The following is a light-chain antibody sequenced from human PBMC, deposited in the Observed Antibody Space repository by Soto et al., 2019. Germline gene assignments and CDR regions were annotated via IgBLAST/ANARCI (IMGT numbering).Light chain of an antibody. CDR1: QSVGSNY. CDR3: QQYTTSPCT. CDR2: GAS. J-gene: IGKJ3*01. V-gene: IGKV3-20*01. Sequence: EIVLTQSPGTLSLSPGERATLYCRASQSVGSNYLAWYQQKPGQAPRVLIYGASSRATGIPDRFSGSGSGADFTLTSRRLEPEDFAVYYCQQYTTSPCTFGPGTKVDIK.